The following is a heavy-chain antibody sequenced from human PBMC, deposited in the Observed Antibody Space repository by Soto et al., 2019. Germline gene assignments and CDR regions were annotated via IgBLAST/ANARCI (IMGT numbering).Heavy chain of an antibody. CDR2: ISGDGVTT. CDR3: AREYYGLLTGYYTDY. Sequence: EVQLVESGGDLVQRGGSLRLSCAASGFPFSSYWMHWVRHTPGKGLDWVARISGDGVTTYYADSVTGRFTVSRDNAKNFLSLQISGLRAEDTAVYYCAREYYGLLTGYYTDYWGQGTLVSVSS. D-gene: IGHD3-9*01. J-gene: IGHJ4*02. CDR1: GFPFSSYW. V-gene: IGHV3-74*01.